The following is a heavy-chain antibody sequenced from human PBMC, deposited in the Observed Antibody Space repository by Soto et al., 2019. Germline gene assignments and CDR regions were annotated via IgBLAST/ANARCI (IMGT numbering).Heavy chain of an antibody. CDR2: INAGNGNT. D-gene: IGHD6-19*01. CDR1: GCTFTGYA. J-gene: IGHJ4*02. V-gene: IGHV1-3*05. CDR3: ARAVAVPADFDY. Sequence: QVQLVQSGAEEKKRGASVKVSCKACGCTFTGYAMHWVRQAPGQRLEWMGWINAGNGNTKYSQKFQARVTITRDTSASTDYMELSSLRSEDTAVYYCARAVAVPADFDYWGQGTLVTVSS.